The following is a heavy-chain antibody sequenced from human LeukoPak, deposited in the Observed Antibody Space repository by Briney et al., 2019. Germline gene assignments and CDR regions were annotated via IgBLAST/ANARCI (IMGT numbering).Heavy chain of an antibody. J-gene: IGHJ2*01. D-gene: IGHD6-13*01. CDR2: INHSGST. Sequence: SETLSLTCAVYGGSFSGYYWSWIRQPPGKGLEWIGEINHSGSTNYNPSLKSRVTISVDTSKNQFSLKLSSVTAADTAVYYCASSWPRRSYWYFDLWGRGTLVTVSS. CDR1: GGSFSGYY. CDR3: ASSWPRRSYWYFDL. V-gene: IGHV4-34*01.